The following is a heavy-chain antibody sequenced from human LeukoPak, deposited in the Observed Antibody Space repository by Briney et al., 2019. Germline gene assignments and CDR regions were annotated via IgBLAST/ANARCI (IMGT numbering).Heavy chain of an antibody. Sequence: GGFLRLSCAASGFTFSSYGMHWVRQAPGKGLEWVAVIWYDGSNKYYADSVKGRFTISRDNSKNTLYLQMNSLRAEDTAVYYCARDPTDYGDWGYYYYGMDVWGQGTTVTVSS. J-gene: IGHJ6*02. V-gene: IGHV3-33*01. CDR3: ARDPTDYGDWGYYYYGMDV. D-gene: IGHD4-17*01. CDR2: IWYDGSNK. CDR1: GFTFSSYG.